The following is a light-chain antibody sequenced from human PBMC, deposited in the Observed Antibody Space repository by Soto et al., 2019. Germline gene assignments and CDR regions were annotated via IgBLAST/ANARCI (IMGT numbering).Light chain of an antibody. Sequence: EVVLTQSPATLSLSAGERATLSCRASQSISSYLAWYQQKPGQAPRLLIYDASNRVTGIPARFSGSGYGTDFTLTISSLEPEDFAVYYCRAITFGQGTRLEI. CDR2: DAS. CDR3: RAIT. J-gene: IGKJ5*01. CDR1: QSISSY. V-gene: IGKV3-11*01.